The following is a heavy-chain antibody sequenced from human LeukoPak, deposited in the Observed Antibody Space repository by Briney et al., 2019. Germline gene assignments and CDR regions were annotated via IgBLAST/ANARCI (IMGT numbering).Heavy chain of an antibody. CDR2: INAGNGNT. Sequence: ASVKVSCKASGYTFTSYAMHWVRQAPGQRLEWMGWINAGNGNTKYSQKSQGRVTITRDTSASTAYMELSSLRSEDTAVYYCARGPSSPSPYYYYGMDVWGQGTTVTVSS. V-gene: IGHV1-3*01. D-gene: IGHD6-6*01. CDR1: GYTFTSYA. J-gene: IGHJ6*02. CDR3: ARGPSSPSPYYYYGMDV.